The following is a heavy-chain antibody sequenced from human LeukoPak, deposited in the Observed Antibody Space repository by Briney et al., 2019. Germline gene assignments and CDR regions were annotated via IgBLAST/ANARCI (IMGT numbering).Heavy chain of an antibody. D-gene: IGHD6-13*01. J-gene: IGHJ4*02. CDR3: AEIAAVGT. Sequence: GGSLRLSCAASGFTFSTYWMYWVRQAPGKGLVWVSRINTDGRNTGYADSVKGRFTISRDNAKNTLFLQMNSLRPEDTAVYFCAEIAAVGTWGQGTLVTVSS. CDR2: INTDGRNT. CDR1: GFTFSTYW. V-gene: IGHV3-74*01.